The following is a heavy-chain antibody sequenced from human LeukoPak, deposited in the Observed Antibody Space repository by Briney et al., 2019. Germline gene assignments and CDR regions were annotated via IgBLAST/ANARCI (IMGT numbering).Heavy chain of an antibody. Sequence: GGSLRLSCAASGFTFSSYGMHWVRQAPGRGLEWVAFIRYDGSNKYYADSVKGRFTISRDNSKNTLYLQMNSLRAEDTAVYYCAKAVAYCGGDCLPWGQGTLVTVSS. V-gene: IGHV3-30*02. CDR1: GFTFSSYG. CDR3: AKAVAYCGGDCLP. CDR2: IRYDGSNK. D-gene: IGHD2-21*02. J-gene: IGHJ4*02.